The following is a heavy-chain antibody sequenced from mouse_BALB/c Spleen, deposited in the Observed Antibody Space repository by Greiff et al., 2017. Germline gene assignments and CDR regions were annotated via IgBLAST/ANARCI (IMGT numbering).Heavy chain of an antibody. CDR1: GYTFTSYY. V-gene: IGHV1S81*02. Sequence: QVQLQQSGAELVKPGASVKLSCKASGYTFTSYYMYWVKQRPGQGLEWIGEINPSNGGTNFNEKFKSKATLTVDKSSSTAYMQLSSLTSEDSAVYYCTRCYRYEDYAMDYWGQGTSVTVSS. CDR2: INPSNGGT. CDR3: TRCYRYEDYAMDY. D-gene: IGHD2-14*01. J-gene: IGHJ4*01.